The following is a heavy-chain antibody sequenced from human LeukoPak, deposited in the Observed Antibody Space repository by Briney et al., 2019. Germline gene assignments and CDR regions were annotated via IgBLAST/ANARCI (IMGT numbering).Heavy chain of an antibody. J-gene: IGHJ4*02. CDR2: ISAYNGNT. D-gene: IGHD3-9*01. V-gene: IGHV1-18*01. CDR1: GYTFTSYG. Sequence: ASVKVSCKASGYTFTSYGISWVRQAPGQGLEWMGWISAYNGNTNYAQKLQGRVTMTTDTSTSTAYMELRSLRSDDTAVYYCARDRDDILTGPMVELLHWGQGTLVTVSS. CDR3: ARDRDDILTGPMVELLH.